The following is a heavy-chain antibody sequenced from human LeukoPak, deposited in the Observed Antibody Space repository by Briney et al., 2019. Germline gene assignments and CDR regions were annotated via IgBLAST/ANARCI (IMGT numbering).Heavy chain of an antibody. V-gene: IGHV4-4*07. Sequence: SETLSLTCTVSSGSISNYFWSWVRQPAGKGLEWIGRIYSTGRSDYNPSLKSRITMSVDTSKNQFSLKLSSVTAADTAVYYCARDGPRSGYDLGHFDNLGQGTLVTASS. J-gene: IGHJ4*02. CDR3: ARDGPRSGYDLGHFDN. CDR2: IYSTGRS. CDR1: SGSISNYF. D-gene: IGHD5-12*01.